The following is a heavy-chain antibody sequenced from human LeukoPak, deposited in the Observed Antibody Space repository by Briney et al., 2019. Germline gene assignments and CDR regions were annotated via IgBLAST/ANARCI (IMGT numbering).Heavy chain of an antibody. CDR1: GYTFTGYY. V-gene: IGHV1-2*02. CDR3: ARVPLIHGDYYGSGSYSPGTYYYYYYMDV. CDR2: INPNSGGT. D-gene: IGHD3-10*01. J-gene: IGHJ6*03. Sequence: RASVKVSCKASGYTFTGYYMHWVRQAPGQGLEWMGWINPNSGGTNYAQKFQGRVTMTRDTSISTAYMELSRLRSDDTAVYYCARVPLIHGDYYGSGSYSPGTYYYYYYMDVWGKGTTVTVSS.